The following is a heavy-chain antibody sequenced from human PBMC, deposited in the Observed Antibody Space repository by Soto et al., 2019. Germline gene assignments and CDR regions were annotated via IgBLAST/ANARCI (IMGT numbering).Heavy chain of an antibody. J-gene: IGHJ4*02. D-gene: IGHD5-18*01. CDR1: GYTFTSYA. Sequence: ASVKVSCKASGYTFTSYAMHWVRQAPGQRLEWMGWINAGNGNTKYSQKFQGRVTITRDTSASTAYMELSSLRSDDTAVYYCARTYTAMLYYFDYWGQGTLVTVSS. CDR3: ARTYTAMLYYFDY. CDR2: INAGNGNT. V-gene: IGHV1-3*01.